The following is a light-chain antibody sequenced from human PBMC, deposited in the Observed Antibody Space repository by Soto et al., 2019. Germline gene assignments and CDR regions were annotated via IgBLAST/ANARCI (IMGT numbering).Light chain of an antibody. CDR3: SSFTSSSTGV. V-gene: IGLV2-14*01. CDR1: SSDIGGYNY. CDR2: EVS. J-gene: IGLJ3*02. Sequence: LTQPASVSGSPGQSITISCTGTSSDIGGYNYVSWYQQHPGKAPKLMIYEVSNRPSGVYNRFSGSKSGNTASLTISGLQAEDEAYYYCSSFTSSSTGVFGGGTKLTVL.